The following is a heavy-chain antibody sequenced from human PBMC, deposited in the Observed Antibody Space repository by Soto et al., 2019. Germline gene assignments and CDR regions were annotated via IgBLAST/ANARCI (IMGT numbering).Heavy chain of an antibody. J-gene: IGHJ6*04. CDR1: GDSISNYY. Sequence: RSLTCTVSGDSISNYYWGWIRQPPGKGLEWIGYMYYSGKTNYNPSLKSRVSTSVGTSKNLFSLKLNSVTAADTAVYYCARHLDPYFYGTDVWGKGPTVTVSS. V-gene: IGHV4-59*01. CDR3: ARHLDPYFYGTDV. CDR2: MYYSGKT. D-gene: IGHD1-1*01.